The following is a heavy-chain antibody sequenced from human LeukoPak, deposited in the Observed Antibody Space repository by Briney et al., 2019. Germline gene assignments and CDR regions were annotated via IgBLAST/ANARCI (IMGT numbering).Heavy chain of an antibody. D-gene: IGHD3-10*01. CDR2: ISWNSGSI. V-gene: IGHV3-9*01. CDR3: AKSYGSGSYNHAFDI. J-gene: IGHJ3*02. Sequence: GRSLRFSCAASGFTFDDYAMYWVRQAPGKGLEWVSGISWNSGSIGYADSVKGRFTISRDNAKNSLYLQMNSLRAEDTALYYCAKSYGSGSYNHAFDIWGQGTMVTVSS. CDR1: GFTFDDYA.